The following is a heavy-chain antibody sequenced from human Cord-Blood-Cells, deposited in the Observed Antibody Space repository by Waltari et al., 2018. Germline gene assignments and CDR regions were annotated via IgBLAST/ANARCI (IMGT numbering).Heavy chain of an antibody. CDR1: GGSISSSSYY. V-gene: IGHV4-39*01. CDR2: IYYSGSN. CDR3: AVATMVRDAFDI. D-gene: IGHD5-12*01. Sequence: QLQLQESGPGLVKPSETLSLTCTVSGGSISSSSYYWGWIRQPPGTGLEWIGSIYYSGSNYYNPSLKSRVTISVDTSKNQFSLKLSSVTAADTAVYYCAVATMVRDAFDIWGQGTMVTVSS. J-gene: IGHJ3*02.